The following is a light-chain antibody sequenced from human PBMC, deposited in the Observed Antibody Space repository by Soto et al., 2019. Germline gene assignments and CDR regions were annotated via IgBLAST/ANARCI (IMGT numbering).Light chain of an antibody. CDR1: QSVSSN. CDR2: GAS. V-gene: IGKV3-15*01. CDR3: HQYNNWPPT. Sequence: EIVMTQSPATLSVSPGERATLSCRASQSVSSNLAWYQQKPGQAPRLLIYGASTRATGIPARFSGSGSGTEFTLTISSLQSEDFVVYYCHQYNNWPPTFGQGTKVDIK. J-gene: IGKJ1*01.